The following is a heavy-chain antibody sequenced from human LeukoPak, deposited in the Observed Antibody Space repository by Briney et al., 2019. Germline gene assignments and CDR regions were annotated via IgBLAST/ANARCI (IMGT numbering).Heavy chain of an antibody. J-gene: IGHJ5*02. V-gene: IGHV4-39*01. CDR3: ARQPVRIAVAGRNWFDP. Sequence: SETLSLTCTVSGGSISSSSYYWGWIRQPPGKGLEWIGSMYYSGSTYYNPSLKSRVTISVDTSKNQLSLKLSSVTAADTAVYYCARQPVRIAVAGRNWFDPWGQGTLVTVSS. CDR2: MYYSGST. CDR1: GGSISSSSYY. D-gene: IGHD6-19*01.